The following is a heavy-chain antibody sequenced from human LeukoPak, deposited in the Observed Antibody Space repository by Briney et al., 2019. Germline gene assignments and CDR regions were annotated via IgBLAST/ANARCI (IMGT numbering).Heavy chain of an antibody. J-gene: IGHJ4*02. D-gene: IGHD3-9*01. Sequence: ASVKVSCRASGYTFTSYGISWVRQAPGQGLEWMGWISAYNGNTNYAQKLQGRVTMTTDTSTSTAYMELRSLRSDDTAVYYCARNGGYDILTGYDFVYWGQGTMVTVSS. CDR3: ARNGGYDILTGYDFVY. CDR2: ISAYNGNT. CDR1: GYTFTSYG. V-gene: IGHV1-18*04.